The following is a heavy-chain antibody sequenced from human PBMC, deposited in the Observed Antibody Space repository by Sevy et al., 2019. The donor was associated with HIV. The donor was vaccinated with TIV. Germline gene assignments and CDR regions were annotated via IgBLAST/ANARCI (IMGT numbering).Heavy chain of an antibody. J-gene: IGHJ6*02. Sequence: GGSLRLSCVVSGISFTTSGMHWVRQAPGKGLEWVAVISYHGRDKFYADSVKGRSTISRENSKNMLYLQINSLRAEDTAVYYCAKDFTGYNGMDVWGQGTLVTVSS. CDR1: GISFTTSG. D-gene: IGHD3-9*01. V-gene: IGHV3-30*18. CDR3: AKDFTGYNGMDV. CDR2: ISYHGRDK.